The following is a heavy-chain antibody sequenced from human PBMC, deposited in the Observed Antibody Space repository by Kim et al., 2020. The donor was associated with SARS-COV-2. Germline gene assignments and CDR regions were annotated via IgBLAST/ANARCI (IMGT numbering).Heavy chain of an antibody. CDR2: ISAYNGNT. D-gene: IGHD3-22*01. CDR3: AREVTMIVVVTPRADDAFDI. J-gene: IGHJ3*02. V-gene: IGHV1-18*04. CDR1: GYTFTSYG. Sequence: ASVKVSCKASGYTFTSYGISWVRQAPGQGLEWMGWISAYNGNTNYAQKLQGRVTMTTDTSTSTAYMELRSLRSDDTAVYYCAREVTMIVVVTPRADDAFDIWGQGTMVTVSS.